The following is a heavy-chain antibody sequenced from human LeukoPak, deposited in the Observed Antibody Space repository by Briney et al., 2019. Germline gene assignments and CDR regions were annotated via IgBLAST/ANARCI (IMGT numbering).Heavy chain of an antibody. D-gene: IGHD2-15*01. CDR1: GFTFSSYG. CDR3: AKAVGFGRNYFDY. Sequence: GGSLRLSCAASGFTFSSYGMHWVRQAPGKGLEWVAVISYDGSNKYYADSVKGRFAISRDNSKNTLYLQMNSLRAEDTAVYYCAKAVGFGRNYFDYWGQGTLVTVSS. V-gene: IGHV3-30*18. CDR2: ISYDGSNK. J-gene: IGHJ4*02.